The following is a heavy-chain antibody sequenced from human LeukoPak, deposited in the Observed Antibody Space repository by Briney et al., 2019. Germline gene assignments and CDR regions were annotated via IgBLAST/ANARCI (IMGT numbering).Heavy chain of an antibody. CDR2: IKPDGIDK. CDR1: GFTFRNHW. CDR3: ATISAQTFDI. Sequence: GGSLRLSCVVSGFTFRNHWVHWVPQSPRKGREGVANIKPDGIDKYYVDSARGRFTVSRDNAKNSAFLQMNSLRAEDTAIYYCATISAQTFDIWGQGTLVSVSS. J-gene: IGHJ3*02. V-gene: IGHV3-7*01. D-gene: IGHD5-24*01.